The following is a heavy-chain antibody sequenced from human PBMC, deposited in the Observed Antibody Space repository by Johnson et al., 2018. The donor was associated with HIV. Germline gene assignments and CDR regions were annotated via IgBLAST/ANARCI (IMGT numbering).Heavy chain of an antibody. CDR1: RFTFSSYA. V-gene: IGHV3-64*04. J-gene: IGHJ3*02. Sequence: QVQLVESGGGVVQPGRSLRLSCAASRFTFSSYAMHWVRQAPGRGLEYVSAISSNGGNTGYADSMKGRFAISRDNAKNSLYLQMNSLRAEDTALYYCARENLGAFDIWGQGTMVTVSS. CDR3: ARENLGAFDI. D-gene: IGHD1-14*01. CDR2: ISSNGGNT.